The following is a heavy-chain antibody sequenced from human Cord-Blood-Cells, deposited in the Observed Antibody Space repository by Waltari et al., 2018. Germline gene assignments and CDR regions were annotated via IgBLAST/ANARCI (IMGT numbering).Heavy chain of an antibody. CDR2: IIPIVGTA. D-gene: IGHD3-10*01. J-gene: IGHJ6*02. V-gene: IGHV1-69*01. CDR1: GGTFSSYA. Sequence: QVQLVQSGAEVKKPGSSVKVSCKASGGTFSSYAISWVRQAPGQGLEWMGGIIPIVGTANYAQKFQGRVTITADESTSTAYMELSSLRSEDTAVYYCAIGYYGSGSYYYYGMDVWGQGTTVTVSS. CDR3: AIGYYGSGSYYYYGMDV.